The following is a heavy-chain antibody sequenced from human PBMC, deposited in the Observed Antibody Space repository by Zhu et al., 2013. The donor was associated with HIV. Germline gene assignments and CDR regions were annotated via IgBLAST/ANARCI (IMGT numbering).Heavy chain of an antibody. CDR1: GFTVSNYA. D-gene: IGHD6-13*01. CDR3: AKRQAGFDI. CDR2: MSAGGSTT. Sequence: EVQLLESGGGLVHPGGSLRISCAASGFTVSNYAMIWVRQAPGKGLEWVSSMSAGGSTTYYADSVKGRFTISRDNSKNTLYLQMNSLKAEDTAVYYCAKRQAGFDIWGQGTMVTVSS. J-gene: IGHJ3*02. V-gene: IGHV3-23*01.